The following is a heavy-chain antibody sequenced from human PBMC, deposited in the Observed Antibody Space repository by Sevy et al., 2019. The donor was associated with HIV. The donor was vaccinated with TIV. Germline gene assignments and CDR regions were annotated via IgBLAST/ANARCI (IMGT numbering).Heavy chain of an antibody. D-gene: IGHD3-10*01. CDR3: AKDGESSSGYYYYYMDV. V-gene: IGHV3-30*18. CDR1: GFTFSSYG. CDR2: ISYDGSNK. J-gene: IGHJ6*03. Sequence: GGSLRLSCAASGFTFSSYGMHWVRQAPGKGLEWVAVISYDGSNKYYADYVKGRFTISSDNSKNTLYLQMNSLRAEDTAVYYCAKDGESSSGYYYYYMDVWGKGTTVTVSS.